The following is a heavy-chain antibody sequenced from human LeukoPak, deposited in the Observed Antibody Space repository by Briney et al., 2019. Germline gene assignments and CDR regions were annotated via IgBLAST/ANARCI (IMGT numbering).Heavy chain of an antibody. CDR1: GFTFDDYG. Sequence: GGSLRLSCAASGFTFDDYGMSWVRQAPGKGLEWVSGINWNGGSTGYADSVKGRFTISRDNAKNSLYLQMNSLRAEDTALYYCARDRGTTAYYYMDVWGKGTTVTVSS. V-gene: IGHV3-20*04. D-gene: IGHD2/OR15-2a*01. CDR3: ARDRGTTAYYYMDV. J-gene: IGHJ6*03. CDR2: INWNGGST.